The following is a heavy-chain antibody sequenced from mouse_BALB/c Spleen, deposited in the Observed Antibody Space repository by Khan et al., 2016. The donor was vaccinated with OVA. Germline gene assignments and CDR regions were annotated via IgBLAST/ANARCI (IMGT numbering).Heavy chain of an antibody. Sequence: QVQLQQPGAELVKPGASVKLSCKASGYTFTSYWMHWVKQRPGQGLEWIGEINPSNGRTNYNEKFKSKATMTVDKSSSTAYMQLSSPTSEDSAVYYSARVITVAYWGQGTTLTVSS. CDR1: GYTFTSYW. CDR2: INPSNGRT. D-gene: IGHD1-1*01. V-gene: IGHV1S81*02. CDR3: ARVITVAY. J-gene: IGHJ2*01.